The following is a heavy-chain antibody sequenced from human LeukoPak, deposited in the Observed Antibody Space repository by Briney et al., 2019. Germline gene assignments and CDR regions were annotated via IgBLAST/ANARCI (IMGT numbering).Heavy chain of an antibody. CDR3: ARHWKYCSVGSCSDNWFDS. J-gene: IGHJ5*01. V-gene: IGHV4-39*01. CDR2: IYFNGRP. D-gene: IGHD2-15*01. Sequence: SETLSLTCTASGGSLTSSSYYWGWIRQSPGKGLEWIGSIYFNGRPYYNPSLKSRVTISAETSKNQFSLKLTSVTAADTAVYYCARHWKYCSVGSCSDNWFDSWGQGTLVTVSS. CDR1: GGSLTSSSYY.